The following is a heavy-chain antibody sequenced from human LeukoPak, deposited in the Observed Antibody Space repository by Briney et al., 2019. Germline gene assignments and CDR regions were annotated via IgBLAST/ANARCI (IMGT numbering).Heavy chain of an antibody. Sequence: KTSETLSLTCAVYGGSLRAYYWSWIRQPPGKGLEWIGEVNLQGSTNYNPSLMGRVAIAVDTSENHISLQLTSVTAADTAVYYCAREGGPYRPLDYSGQGTLVTVSS. V-gene: IGHV4-34*01. CDR1: GGSLRAYY. J-gene: IGHJ4*02. CDR2: VNLQGST. CDR3: AREGGPYRPLDY.